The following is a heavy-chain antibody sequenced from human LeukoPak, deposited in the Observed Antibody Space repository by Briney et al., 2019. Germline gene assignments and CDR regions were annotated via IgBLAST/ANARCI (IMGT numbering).Heavy chain of an antibody. D-gene: IGHD6-19*01. Sequence: VASVKVSCKASGYTFTNSYIHWVRQAPGQVLEWMGLINPDGGNTNYAQNFQGRVTLTRDTSTSTVYMELSRLRSDDTAVYYCARDVVIAVAGQTAVVDAFDIWGQETMVTVSS. CDR1: GYTFTNSY. J-gene: IGHJ3*02. V-gene: IGHV1-46*01. CDR3: ARDVVIAVAGQTAVVDAFDI. CDR2: INPDGGNT.